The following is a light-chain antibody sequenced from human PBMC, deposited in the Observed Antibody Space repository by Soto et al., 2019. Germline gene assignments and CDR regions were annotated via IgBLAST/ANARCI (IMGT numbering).Light chain of an antibody. V-gene: IGKV1-12*01. J-gene: IGKJ3*01. CDR2: AAS. CDR3: QQANRFPHT. CDR1: QSISNW. Sequence: DIQMTQSPSSVSASVGDRITITCRASQSISNWLAWYQQKPGRAPKLLIYAASTLQTGVPSRFSGSGSGTDFTLTISSLQPEDYATYYCQQANRFPHTFGPGTKVDIK.